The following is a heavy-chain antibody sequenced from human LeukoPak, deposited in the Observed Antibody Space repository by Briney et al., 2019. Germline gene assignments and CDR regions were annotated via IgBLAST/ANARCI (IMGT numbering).Heavy chain of an antibody. V-gene: IGHV3-53*01. CDR3: ARRNYYDSSGSIIDY. CDR1: GFTFSSYG. CDR2: IYSGGST. D-gene: IGHD3-22*01. Sequence: GGTLRLSCAASGFTFSSYGMSWVRQAPGKGLEWVSVIYSGGSTYYADSVKGRFTISRDNSKNTLYLQMNSLRAEDTAVYYCARRNYYDSSGSIIDYWGQGTLVTVSS. J-gene: IGHJ4*02.